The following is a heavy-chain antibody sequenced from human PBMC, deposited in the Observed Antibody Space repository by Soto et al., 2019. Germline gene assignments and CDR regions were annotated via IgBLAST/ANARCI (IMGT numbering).Heavy chain of an antibody. CDR1: GGTFSSYA. V-gene: IGHV1-69*13. CDR2: IIPIFGTA. J-gene: IGHJ4*02. Sequence: SVKVSCKASGGTFSSYAISWVRQAPGQGLEWMGGIIPIFGTANYAQKFQGRVTITADESTSTAYMELSSLRSEDTAVYYCAREGYKSLWFGELSSGYFDYWGQGTLVTVPQ. CDR3: AREGYKSLWFGELSSGYFDY. D-gene: IGHD3-10*01.